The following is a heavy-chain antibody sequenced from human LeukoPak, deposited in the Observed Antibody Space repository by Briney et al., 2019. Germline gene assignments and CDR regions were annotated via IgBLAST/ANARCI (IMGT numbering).Heavy chain of an antibody. CDR2: MNPNSGNT. V-gene: IGHV1-8*01. Sequence: GASVKVSCKASGYTFTSYDINWVRQATGQGLEWMGWMNPNSGNTGYAQKFQGRVTMTRNTSISTAYMELSSLRSEDTAVYYCARVGGQKYCSSTSCSYYYYYYYMDVWGKGTTVTVSS. CDR1: GYTFTSYD. J-gene: IGHJ6*03. D-gene: IGHD2-2*01. CDR3: ARVGGQKYCSSTSCSYYYYYYYMDV.